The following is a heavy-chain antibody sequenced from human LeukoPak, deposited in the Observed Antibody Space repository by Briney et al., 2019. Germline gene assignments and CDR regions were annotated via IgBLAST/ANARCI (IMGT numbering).Heavy chain of an antibody. V-gene: IGHV3-23*01. CDR2: ISGSGDSK. J-gene: IGHJ3*02. D-gene: IGHD5-18*01. CDR1: GFSFSSYA. Sequence: GSLRLSCAASGFSFSSYAMSWVRQAPGKRLEWVSAISGSGDSKLYADSVKGRFTISRDNAKNTLYLQMNSLRVEDTAVYYCARAPPSSGYSYHFDIWGQGTMVTVSS. CDR3: ARAPPSSGYSYHFDI.